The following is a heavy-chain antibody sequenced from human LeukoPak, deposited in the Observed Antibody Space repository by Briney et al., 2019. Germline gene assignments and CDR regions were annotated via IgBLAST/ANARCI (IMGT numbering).Heavy chain of an antibody. CDR3: AELGITMIGGV. Sequence: GGSLRLSCAASGFTFSSYAMSWVRQAPGKGLEWVSAISGSGGGTYYADSVKGRFTISRDNAKNSLYLQMNSLRAEDTAVYYCAELGITMIGGVWGKGTTVTISS. V-gene: IGHV3-23*01. J-gene: IGHJ6*04. CDR2: ISGSGGGT. D-gene: IGHD3-10*02. CDR1: GFTFSSYA.